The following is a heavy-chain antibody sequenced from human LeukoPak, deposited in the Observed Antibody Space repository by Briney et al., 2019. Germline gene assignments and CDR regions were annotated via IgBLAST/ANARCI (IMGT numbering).Heavy chain of an antibody. CDR3: AKMKGHPLPKYYMDV. CDR1: AFTFSSFA. D-gene: IGHD2/OR15-2a*01. CDR2: NSGSGDNT. J-gene: IGHJ6*01. V-gene: IGHV3-23*01. Sequence: PGGSLRLSCAASAFTFSSFAMSWVRRTPGGGLEWVSGNSGSGDNTLYAASVKGRLTISRDNSKNTLYLEMNSLRVGDTAIYYCAKMKGHPLPKYYMDVWGQGTTVTVSS.